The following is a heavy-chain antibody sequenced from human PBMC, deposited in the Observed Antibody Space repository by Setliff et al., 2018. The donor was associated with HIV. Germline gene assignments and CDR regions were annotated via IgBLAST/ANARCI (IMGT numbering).Heavy chain of an antibody. J-gene: IGHJ6*02. Sequence: GESLKISCKGSGYSFTTYWISWVRQMPGKGLEWMGRIDPSDSYTDYNPSFQGHVSISVDKTISTAYLQWSGLKASDTAIYYCAGGYEMPEFSYGVDVWGQGTTVTVSS. D-gene: IGHD5-12*01. V-gene: IGHV5-10-1*01. CDR3: AGGYEMPEFSYGVDV. CDR1: GYSFTTYW. CDR2: IDPSDSYT.